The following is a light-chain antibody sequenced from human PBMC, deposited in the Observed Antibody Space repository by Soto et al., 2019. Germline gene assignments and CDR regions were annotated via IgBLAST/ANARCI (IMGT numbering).Light chain of an antibody. Sequence: EIVLTQSPATLSLSPGARATLSCRASQSVSSYLAWYQQKPGQAPSLLIYDASNRATGIPARFSGSGSGTAFTHTISSLEPEDFAVYYCQQRSNWPPFTFGPGNKVDIK. CDR3: QQRSNWPPFT. CDR1: QSVSSY. CDR2: DAS. V-gene: IGKV3-11*01. J-gene: IGKJ3*01.